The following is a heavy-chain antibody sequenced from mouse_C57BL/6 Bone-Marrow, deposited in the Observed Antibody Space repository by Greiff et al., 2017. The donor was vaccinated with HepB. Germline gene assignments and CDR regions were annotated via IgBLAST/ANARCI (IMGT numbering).Heavy chain of an antibody. CDR3: ARGILWPSFAY. D-gene: IGHD1-1*02. CDR1: GYAFSSSW. CDR2: IYPGDGDT. Sequence: QVQLQQSGPELVKPGASVKISCKASGYAFSSSWMNWVKQRPGKGLEWIGRIYPGDGDTNYNGKFKGKATLTADKSSSTAYMQLSSLTSEDSAVYFCARGILWPSFAYWGQGTLVTVSA. V-gene: IGHV1-82*01. J-gene: IGHJ3*01.